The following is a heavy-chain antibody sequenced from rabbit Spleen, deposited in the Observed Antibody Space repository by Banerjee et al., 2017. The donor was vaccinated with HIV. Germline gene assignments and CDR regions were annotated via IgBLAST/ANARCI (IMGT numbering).Heavy chain of an antibody. V-gene: IGHV1S40*01. CDR2: IYADRSGST. CDR1: GFSFSSSYY. J-gene: IGHJ4*01. CDR3: ARNFDL. Sequence: QSLEESGGDLVKPEGSLTLTCTASGFSFSSSYYMCWVRQAPGKGLECIACIYADRSGSTYYANWAKGRFTISRTSSTTVTLEMTSLTAADTATYFCARNFDLWGPGTLVTVS.